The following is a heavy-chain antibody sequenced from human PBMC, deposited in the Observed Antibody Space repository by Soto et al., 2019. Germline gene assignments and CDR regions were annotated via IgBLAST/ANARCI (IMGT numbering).Heavy chain of an antibody. D-gene: IGHD3-10*01. CDR1: RYSFAVYW. CDR3: ARLPGVRGVFDGFNV. CDR2: IYPGDSDT. V-gene: IGHV5-51*01. J-gene: IGHJ3*01. Sequence: LRISCRGSRYSFAVYWIAWVRKMPGKGLDWMGVIYPGDSDTRYSPSFHGQVTISADKSISTAYLQWSSLKASDTAMYFCARLPGVRGVFDGFNVWGQGTMVTVSS.